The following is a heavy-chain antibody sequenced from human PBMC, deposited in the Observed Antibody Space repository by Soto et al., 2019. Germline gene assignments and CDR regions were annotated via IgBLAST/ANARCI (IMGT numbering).Heavy chain of an antibody. Sequence: GGSLRLSCAASGFTFSSYSMNWGRQAPGKGLEWLSYISSSSNTVYYADSVKGRFTTSRDNAKNSLYLQMNSLRDEDTAVYYCARNEWLDYWGQGTLVTVSS. CDR2: ISSSSNTV. CDR1: GFTFSSYS. D-gene: IGHD1-1*01. J-gene: IGHJ4*02. CDR3: ARNEWLDY. V-gene: IGHV3-48*02.